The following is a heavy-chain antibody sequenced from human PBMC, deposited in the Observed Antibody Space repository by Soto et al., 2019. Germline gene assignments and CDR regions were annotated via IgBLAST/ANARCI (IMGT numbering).Heavy chain of an antibody. V-gene: IGHV1-18*01. J-gene: IGHJ4*02. CDR3: ARDQVGATGDY. CDR2: ISAYNGNT. Sequence: ASVKVSCKASGYTFTSYGVSRVRQAPGQGLEWMGWISAYNGNTNYAQKLQGRVTMTTDISTNTAYMELRSLRSDDTAVYYCARDQVGATGDYWGQGTLVTVSS. D-gene: IGHD1-26*01. CDR1: GYTFTSYG.